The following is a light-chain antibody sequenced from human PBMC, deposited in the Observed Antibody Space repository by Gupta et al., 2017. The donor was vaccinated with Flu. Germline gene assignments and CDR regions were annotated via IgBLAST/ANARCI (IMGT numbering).Light chain of an antibody. V-gene: IGLV6-57*01. J-gene: IGLJ3*02. Sequence: VSESPGKTVTISCTRSSGSIASNYVQWYQQRPGSSPTTVIYEDNQRPSGVPDRFSGSIDSSSNSASLTISGLKTEDEADYYCQSYDSSDWVFG. CDR3: QSYDSSDWV. CDR2: EDN. CDR1: SGSIASNY.